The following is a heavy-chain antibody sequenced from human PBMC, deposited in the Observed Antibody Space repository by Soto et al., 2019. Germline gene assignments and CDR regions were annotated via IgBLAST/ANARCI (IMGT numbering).Heavy chain of an antibody. D-gene: IGHD6-13*01. V-gene: IGHV4-34*01. CDR3: ARGMRRSSSWLGTRFDP. CDR2: INHSGST. CDR1: GGSFSGYY. J-gene: IGHJ5*02. Sequence: SETLTLTCAVYGGSFSGYYWSWIRQPPGNGQEWIGEINHSGSTNYNPSLKSRVTISVDTSKNQFSLKLSSVTAADTAVYYCARGMRRSSSWLGTRFDPWGQGTLVTVSS.